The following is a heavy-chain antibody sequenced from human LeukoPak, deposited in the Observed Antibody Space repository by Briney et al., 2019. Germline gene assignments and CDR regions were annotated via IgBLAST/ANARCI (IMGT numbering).Heavy chain of an antibody. CDR2: IYHSGST. CDR3: ARRGYGSGGYKYYFDY. Sequence: SETLSLTCTVSGYSISSGYYWGWIRQPPGKGLEWIGSIYHSGSTYYNPSLKSRVTISVDTSKNQFSLKLSSVTAADTAVYYCARRGYGSGGYKYYFDYWGQGTLVTVSS. J-gene: IGHJ4*02. CDR1: GYSISSGYY. D-gene: IGHD3-10*01. V-gene: IGHV4-38-2*02.